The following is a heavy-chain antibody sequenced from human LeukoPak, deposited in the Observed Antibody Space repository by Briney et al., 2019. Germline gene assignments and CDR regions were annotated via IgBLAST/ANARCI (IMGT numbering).Heavy chain of an antibody. CDR2: ISWNSGSI. CDR3: AKDSLRAARDFDY. CDR1: GFTFDDYA. V-gene: IGHV3-9*01. D-gene: IGHD6-6*01. Sequence: GGSLRLSCAASGFTFDDYAMHWVRQAPGKGLEWVSGISWNSGSIGYADSVKGRFTISRDNAKNSLYLQMNSLRAEDTALYYCAKDSLRAARDFDYWGQGTLVTVSS. J-gene: IGHJ4*02.